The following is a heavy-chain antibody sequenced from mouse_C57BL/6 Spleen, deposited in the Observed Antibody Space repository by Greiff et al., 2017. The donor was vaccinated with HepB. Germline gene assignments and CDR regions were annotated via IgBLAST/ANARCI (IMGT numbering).Heavy chain of an antibody. CDR3: ARGRED. CDR1: GYTFTDYY. CDR2: INPNNGGT. V-gene: IGHV1-26*01. Sequence: EVQLQQSGPELVKPGASVKISCKASGYTFTDYYMNWVKQSHGKSLEWIGDINPNNGGTSYNQKFKGKATLTVEKSYSTAYMELRSLTSEDSAVDYCARGREDWGQGTTLTVSS. J-gene: IGHJ2*01.